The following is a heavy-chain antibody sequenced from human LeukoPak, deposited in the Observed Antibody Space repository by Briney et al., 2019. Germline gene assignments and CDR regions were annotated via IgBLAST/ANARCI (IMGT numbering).Heavy chain of an antibody. D-gene: IGHD2-2*02. CDR3: ARVGDLYCSSTSCYTWEVDP. CDR2: IYYSGST. CDR1: GGSISSSSYY. J-gene: IGHJ5*02. V-gene: IGHV4-39*07. Sequence: SETLSLTCTVSGGSISSSSYYWGWIRQPPGKGLEWIGSIYYSGSTYYNPSLKSRVTISVDTSKNQFSLKLSSVTAADTAVYYCARVGDLYCSSTSCYTWEVDPWGQGTLVTVSS.